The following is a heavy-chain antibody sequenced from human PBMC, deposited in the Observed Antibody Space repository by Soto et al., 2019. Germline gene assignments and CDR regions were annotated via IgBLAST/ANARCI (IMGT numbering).Heavy chain of an antibody. J-gene: IGHJ6*02. Sequence: EVQLVETGGDLIQPAGSLRLSCAASGFTVSSDSMTWVRQAPGKGLEWISIIYSDSNTDYADPVKGRFSISRDTSKNILYLQMNSLRAEDTAEYYCARHYSAMGVWGQGTTVTVSS. V-gene: IGHV3-53*02. CDR3: ARHYSAMGV. CDR2: IYSDSNT. CDR1: GFTVSSDS.